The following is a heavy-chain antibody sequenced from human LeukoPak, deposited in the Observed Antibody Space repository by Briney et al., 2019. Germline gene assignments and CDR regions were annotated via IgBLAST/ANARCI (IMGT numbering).Heavy chain of an antibody. CDR2: IIPILGIA. CDR1: GGTFSSYA. CDR3: AKPWYYYDSSGSNWFDP. Sequence: SVKVSCKASGGTFSSYAISWVRQAPGQGLEWMGRIIPILGIANYAQKFQGRVTITADKSTSTAYMELSSLRSEDTAVYYCAKPWYYYDSSGSNWFDPWGQGTLVTVSS. J-gene: IGHJ5*02. V-gene: IGHV1-69*04. D-gene: IGHD3-22*01.